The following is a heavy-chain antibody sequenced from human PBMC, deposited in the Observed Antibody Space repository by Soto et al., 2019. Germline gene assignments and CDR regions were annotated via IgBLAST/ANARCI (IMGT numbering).Heavy chain of an antibody. Sequence: QVQLVESGGGVVQPGRSLRLSCAASGFTFSSYAMHWVRQAPGKGLEWVAVISYDGSNKYYADSVKGRFTISRDNSKNTLYLQMNSMRAEDTAVYYCARDSDYYDSRPPPPLDYWGQGTLVTVSS. CDR3: ARDSDYYDSRPPPPLDY. CDR1: GFTFSSYA. V-gene: IGHV3-30-3*01. J-gene: IGHJ4*02. D-gene: IGHD3-22*01. CDR2: ISYDGSNK.